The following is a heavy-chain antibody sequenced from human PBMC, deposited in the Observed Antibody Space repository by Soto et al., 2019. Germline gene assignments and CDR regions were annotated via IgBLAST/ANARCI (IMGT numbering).Heavy chain of an antibody. J-gene: IGHJ5*02. CDR3: ARRLGFSGVGPSTSNWFDP. D-gene: IGHD1-26*01. CDR2: ISSSGNTI. CDR1: GFTFSDYY. V-gene: IGHV3-11*01. Sequence: PGGSLRLSCAASGFTFSDYYMSWMRQAPGKGLEWLSYISSSGNTIYYATSVKGRFTISRDNAKNSLSLQMNSLTAEDTAVYFCARRLGFSGVGPSTSNWFDPWGQGTLVTVPQ.